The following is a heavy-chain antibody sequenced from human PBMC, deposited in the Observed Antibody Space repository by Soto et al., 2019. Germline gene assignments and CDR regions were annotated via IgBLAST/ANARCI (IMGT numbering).Heavy chain of an antibody. J-gene: IGHJ6*01. V-gene: IGHV1-58*02. CDR1: GFTFTSSA. D-gene: IGHD2-15*01. CDR3: ARDYSCSGGSFYYDYFFYGMDV. CDR2: IVVGSGNT. Sequence: SVKVSCKASGFTFTSSAMQRVRQARGQRLEWIGWIVVGSGNTNYAQKFQERVTITRDMSTSTAYMELSSLRSEDTAVYYCARDYSCSGGSFYYDYFFYGMDVWG.